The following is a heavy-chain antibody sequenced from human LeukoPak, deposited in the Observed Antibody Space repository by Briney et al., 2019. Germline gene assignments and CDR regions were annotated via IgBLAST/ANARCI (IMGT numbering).Heavy chain of an antibody. CDR1: GFTFSSYS. D-gene: IGHD3-3*01. CDR2: ISSSSSYI. Sequence: GGSLRLSCAASGFTFSSYSMNWVRQAPGKGLEWVSSISSSSSYIYYADSVKGRFTISRDNAKNSPYLQMNSLRAEDTAVYYCARDYYDFWSGYTNWFDPWGQGTLVTVSS. J-gene: IGHJ5*02. CDR3: ARDYYDFWSGYTNWFDP. V-gene: IGHV3-21*01.